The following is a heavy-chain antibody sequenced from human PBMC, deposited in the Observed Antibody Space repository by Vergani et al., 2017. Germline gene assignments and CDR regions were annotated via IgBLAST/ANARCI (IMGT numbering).Heavy chain of an antibody. CDR2: INHSGST. J-gene: IGHJ6*03. D-gene: IGHD6-19*01. Sequence: QVQLQQWGAGLLKPSETLSLTCAVYGGSFSGYYWSWIRQPPGKGLEWIGEINHSGSTNYNPSLKSRVTISVDTSKNQFSLKLSSVNAADTAVYYCARTSRAVAGTRVYYYYYYMDVWGKGTTVTVSS. CDR3: ARTSRAVAGTRVYYYYYYMDV. CDR1: GGSFSGYY. V-gene: IGHV4-34*01.